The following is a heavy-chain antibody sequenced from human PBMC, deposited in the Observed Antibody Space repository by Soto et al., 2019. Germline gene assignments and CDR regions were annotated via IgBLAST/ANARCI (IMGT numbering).Heavy chain of an antibody. Sequence: GGSLRLSCAASGFTFSSYSMNWVRRAPGKGLEWVSYISSSSSTIYYADSVKGRFTISRDNAKNSLYLQMNSLRAEDTAVYYCARDELYCSSPGCYESGEIYNWFDPGGKEPLFTVSS. V-gene: IGHV3-48*01. D-gene: IGHD2-2*01. CDR2: ISSSSSTI. CDR3: ARDELYCSSPGCYESGEIYNWFDP. J-gene: IGHJ5*02. CDR1: GFTFSSYS.